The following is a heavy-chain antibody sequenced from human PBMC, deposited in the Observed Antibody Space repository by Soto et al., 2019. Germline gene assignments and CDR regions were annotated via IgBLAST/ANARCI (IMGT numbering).Heavy chain of an antibody. Sequence: ASVKVSCKASGYTFTSYGISWVRQAPGQGLEWMGWISAYNGNTNHAQKLQGRVTMTTDTSTSTAYMELRSLRSDDTAVYYCARDRGVRGVGGTLAYWGPGTLVTVSS. CDR2: ISAYNGNT. J-gene: IGHJ4*02. V-gene: IGHV1-18*01. CDR3: ARDRGVRGVGGTLAY. D-gene: IGHD1-26*01. CDR1: GYTFTSYG.